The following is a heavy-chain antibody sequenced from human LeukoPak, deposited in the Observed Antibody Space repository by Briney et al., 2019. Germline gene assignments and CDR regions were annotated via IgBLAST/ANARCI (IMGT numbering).Heavy chain of an antibody. D-gene: IGHD6-19*01. CDR1: DYSISSGYY. V-gene: IGHV4-38-2*02. Sequence: SETLSLTCTVSDYSISSGYYWGWIRQPPGKGLEWVGSIYHSGSTYYNPSLKSRVTISVDTSKNHFSLKLSSVTAADTAVYYCARMSGQQWLVAYYYYYMDVWGKGTTVTVSS. CDR3: ARMSGQQWLVAYYYYYMDV. CDR2: IYHSGST. J-gene: IGHJ6*03.